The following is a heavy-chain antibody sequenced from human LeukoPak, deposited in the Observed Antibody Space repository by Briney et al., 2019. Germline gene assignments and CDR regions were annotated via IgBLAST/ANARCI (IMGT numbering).Heavy chain of an antibody. Sequence: PGGSLRLSCAASGFTFSSYAMHWVRQAPGKGLEWVAVISYDGSNKYYADSVKGRFTISRDNSKNTLYLQMNSLRAEDTAVYYCARDTTDIVATMTLDYWGQGTLVTVSS. CDR1: GFTFSSYA. J-gene: IGHJ4*02. CDR2: ISYDGSNK. V-gene: IGHV3-30-3*01. D-gene: IGHD5-12*01. CDR3: ARDTTDIVATMTLDY.